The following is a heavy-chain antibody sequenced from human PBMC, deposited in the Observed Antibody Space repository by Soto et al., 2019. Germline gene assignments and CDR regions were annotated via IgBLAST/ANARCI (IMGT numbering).Heavy chain of an antibody. CDR1: GASISSGDHY. Sequence: QGQLQESGPGVVRPSQTLSLTCTVSGASISSGDHYWTWIRQPPGKGLEWIGYIYYSGSTFYNPCLNSRVTMSIVTSKCQFSLNLRSVTAADTAVYYCASAPHKDAFDLWGQGTMVIVSS. CDR2: IYYSGST. J-gene: IGHJ3*01. CDR3: ASAPHKDAFDL. V-gene: IGHV4-30-4*01.